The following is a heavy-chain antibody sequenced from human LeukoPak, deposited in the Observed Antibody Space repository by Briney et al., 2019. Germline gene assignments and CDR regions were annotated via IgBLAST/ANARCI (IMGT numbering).Heavy chain of an antibody. Sequence: ASVTVSCKASGYTFTSYGINWVRQAPGQGLEWMGWISAYNGNTNYAQKLQGRVTMTRDTSTSTVYMELRSLRSDDTALYYCARGGDMRVVGAFDIRGQGTMVTVSS. V-gene: IGHV1-18*01. D-gene: IGHD3-22*01. CDR2: ISAYNGNT. J-gene: IGHJ3*02. CDR3: ARGGDMRVVGAFDI. CDR1: GYTFTSYG.